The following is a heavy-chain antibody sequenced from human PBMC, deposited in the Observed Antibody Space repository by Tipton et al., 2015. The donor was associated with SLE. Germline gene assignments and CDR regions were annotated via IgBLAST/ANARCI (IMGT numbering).Heavy chain of an antibody. CDR2: IYSGGST. V-gene: IGHV3-23*03. J-gene: IGHJ4*02. Sequence: GSLRLSCAASGFTFSSYAMSWVRQAPGKGLEWVSVIYSGGSTYYADSVKGRFTISRDNSKNTLYLQMNSLRAEDTAVYYCAKDRRTTMVQGVTPDYWGQGTLVTVSS. CDR3: AKDRRTTMVQGVTPDY. D-gene: IGHD3-10*01. CDR1: GFTFSSYA.